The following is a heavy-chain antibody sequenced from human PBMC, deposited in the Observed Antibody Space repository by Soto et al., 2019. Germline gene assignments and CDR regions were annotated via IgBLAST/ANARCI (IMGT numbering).Heavy chain of an antibody. CDR1: GYTFTSYG. J-gene: IGHJ4*02. V-gene: IGHV1-18*01. CDR2: ISAYNGNT. CDR3: ERVLLWFGESKCLGDY. D-gene: IGHD3-10*01. Sequence: QVQLVQSGAEVKKPGASVKVSCKASGYTFTSYGISWVRQAPGQGLEWMGWISAYNGNTNYAQKLQGRVTMTTDATTSTAYMELRSLRSDDTAGYYCERVLLWFGESKCLGDYWGQGTLVTVSS.